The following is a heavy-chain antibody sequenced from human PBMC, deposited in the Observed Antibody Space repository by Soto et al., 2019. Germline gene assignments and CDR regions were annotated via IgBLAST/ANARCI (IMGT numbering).Heavy chain of an antibody. CDR3: AKDGSGYSGYESYYWYFVL. Sequence: QVQLVESGGGVVQPGRSLRLSCAASGFTFSSYGMHWVRQAPGKGLELVAVISYDGSNKYYADSVKGRFTISRDNSKNTLYLQMNSLRAEDTAVYYCAKDGSGYSGYESYYWYFVLWGRGTLVTVSS. J-gene: IGHJ2*01. CDR1: GFTFSSYG. V-gene: IGHV3-30*18. CDR2: ISYDGSNK. D-gene: IGHD5-12*01.